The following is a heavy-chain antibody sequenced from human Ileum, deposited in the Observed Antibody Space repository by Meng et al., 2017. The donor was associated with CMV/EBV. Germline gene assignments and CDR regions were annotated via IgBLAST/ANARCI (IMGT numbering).Heavy chain of an antibody. Sequence: QIPLKDVCPKLVKPHQTLKLTCTFSGFSFSTSKAGVGWIRLPPGKALEWLALIYWDDDTRYNPSLKTRLTITKDTSKNQVILTMTKMDPADTATYFCVHRSYSGQDDYWGQGALVTVSS. CDR1: GFSFSTSKAG. CDR2: IYWDDDT. D-gene: IGHD5-12*01. J-gene: IGHJ4*02. CDR3: VHRSYSGQDDY. V-gene: IGHV2-5*02.